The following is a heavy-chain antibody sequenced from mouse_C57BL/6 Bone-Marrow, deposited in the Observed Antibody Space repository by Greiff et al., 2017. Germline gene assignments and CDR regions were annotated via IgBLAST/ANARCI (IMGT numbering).Heavy chain of an antibody. CDR1: DSEVFPIAY. D-gene: IGHD1-1*01. J-gene: IGHJ1*03. CDR2: ILPGIGRT. Sequence: QVQLQQSGSELRSPGSSVKLSCKDFDSEVFPIAYMSWVRQKPGHGFEWIGGILPGIGRTIYGEKFEDKATLDADTLSNTAYLELNSLTSEDSAIYYCARWTYYGSSYGWYFDVWGTGTTVTVSS. V-gene: IGHV15-2*01. CDR3: ARWTYYGSSYGWYFDV.